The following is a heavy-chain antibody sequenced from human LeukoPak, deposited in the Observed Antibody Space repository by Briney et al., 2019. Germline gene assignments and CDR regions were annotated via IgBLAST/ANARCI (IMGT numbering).Heavy chain of an antibody. CDR3: ARHGVAATPGNAFDI. Sequence: GESLKISCKGSGHSFTSYWIGWVRQMPGKGLEWMGIIYPGDSDTRYSPSFQGQVTISADKSISTAYLQWSSLKASDTAMYYCARHGVAATPGNAFDIWGQGTMVTVSS. CDR1: GHSFTSYW. CDR2: IYPGDSDT. J-gene: IGHJ3*02. V-gene: IGHV5-51*01. D-gene: IGHD2-15*01.